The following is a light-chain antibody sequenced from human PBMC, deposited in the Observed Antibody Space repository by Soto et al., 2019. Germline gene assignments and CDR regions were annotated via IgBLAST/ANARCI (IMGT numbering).Light chain of an antibody. Sequence: QSVLTQPASVSGPPGQSITISCTGTSSDVGGYNYVSWYQQHPGKAPKLMIYDVSNRPSGVSNRFSGSKSGNTASLTISGLQAEDEADYYCSSYTSSYYVFGTGTKVTVL. CDR3: SSYTSSYYV. V-gene: IGLV2-14*01. CDR2: DVS. CDR1: SSDVGGYNY. J-gene: IGLJ1*01.